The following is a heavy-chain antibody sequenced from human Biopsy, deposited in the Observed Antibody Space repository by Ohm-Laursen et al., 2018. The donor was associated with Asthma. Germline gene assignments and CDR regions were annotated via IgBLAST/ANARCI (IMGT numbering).Heavy chain of an antibody. CDR2: ISVYNGNT. J-gene: IGHJ6*02. CDR3: ARAVDYSHYYGIDV. Sequence: SVKVSCKTSGYTFNSAGITWVRQAPGQGLEWMGWISVYNGNTKVAQKLQDRVTMITDTSTSTAYIELRSLRSDDTAVYCCARAVDYSHYYGIDVWGQGTTVTVS. D-gene: IGHD3-10*01. V-gene: IGHV1-18*01. CDR1: GYTFNSAG.